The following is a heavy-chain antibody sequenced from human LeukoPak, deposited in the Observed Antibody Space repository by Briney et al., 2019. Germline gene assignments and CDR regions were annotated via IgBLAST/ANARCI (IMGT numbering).Heavy chain of an antibody. D-gene: IGHD6-13*01. J-gene: IGHJ4*02. CDR2: TDYSGTT. Sequence: PSETLSLTCTVSGGSISSGSYYWGWIRQPPGKGLEWIGSTDYSGTTYYNPSLKSRVTISVDTSKNQFSLKLSSVTAADTALYYCARRGQAAGSKGAFDYWGQGTLVTVSS. CDR3: ARRGQAAGSKGAFDY. V-gene: IGHV4-39*01. CDR1: GGSISSGSYY.